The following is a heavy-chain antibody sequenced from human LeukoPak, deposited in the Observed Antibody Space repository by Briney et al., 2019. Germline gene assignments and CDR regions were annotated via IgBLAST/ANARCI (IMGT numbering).Heavy chain of an antibody. V-gene: IGHV4-59*01. CDR1: GGSFSGYY. J-gene: IGHJ2*01. CDR2: IYYSGST. Sequence: PSETLSLTCAVYGGSFSGYYWSWIRQPPGKGLEWIGYIYYSGSTNYNPSLKSRVTISVDTSKNQFSLKLSSVTAADTAVYYCARDSPGGPLGYCSSTSCYRRGISWYFDLWGRGTLVTVSS. CDR3: ARDSPGGPLGYCSSTSCYRRGISWYFDL. D-gene: IGHD2-2*02.